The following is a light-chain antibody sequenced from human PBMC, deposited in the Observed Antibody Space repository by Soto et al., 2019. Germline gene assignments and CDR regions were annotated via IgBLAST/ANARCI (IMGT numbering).Light chain of an antibody. CDR2: EAS. J-gene: IGLJ1*01. CDR1: SSDVGNYNL. Sequence: QSVLTQPASVSGSPGQSITISCTGTSSDVGNYNLVSWYQQHPGEAPKLMIYEASKRPSGVSNRFSGSKSGNTTSLTISGLQACHEAYYFCLSYAGRSTNFGFRTGTKLTVL. CDR3: LSYAGRSTNFG. V-gene: IGLV2-23*01.